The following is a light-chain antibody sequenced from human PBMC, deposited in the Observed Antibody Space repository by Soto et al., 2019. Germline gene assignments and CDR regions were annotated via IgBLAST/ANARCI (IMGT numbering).Light chain of an antibody. CDR3: QQSGRP. Sequence: TPSPDSLAVSLGASATLSCRASESVTNYLAWYQQKPGQAPRLLVYDVSNRATGIPDRFSGSGSGTDFTLTISRLEPEDFAVYYCQQSGRPFGQGTKVDIK. CDR1: ESVTNY. CDR2: DVS. J-gene: IGKJ1*01. V-gene: IGKV3-20*01.